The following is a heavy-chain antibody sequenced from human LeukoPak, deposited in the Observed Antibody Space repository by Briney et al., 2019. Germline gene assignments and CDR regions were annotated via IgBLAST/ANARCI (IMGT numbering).Heavy chain of an antibody. CDR3: AKYYYYDSSGSTRRYAFDI. CDR2: ITGSSDDT. Sequence: GGSLRLSCTASGFTCSKCAMSWVRQAPGKGLEWVSAITGSSDDTYDADSVKGRFTISRDNSKNTLYLQMNSLRDEDTAVYYCAKYYYYDSSGSTRRYAFDIWGQGTMVTVSS. D-gene: IGHD3-22*01. CDR1: GFTCSKCA. V-gene: IGHV3-23*01. J-gene: IGHJ3*02.